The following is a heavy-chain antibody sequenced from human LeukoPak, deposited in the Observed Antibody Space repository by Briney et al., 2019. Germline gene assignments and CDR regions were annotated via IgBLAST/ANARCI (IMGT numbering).Heavy chain of an antibody. Sequence: SVTVSFKASGGTFSSYAISWVRQAPGQGHEWMGGIIPIFGTANYAQKFQGRVTITADKSTSTAYMELSSLRSEDTAVYYCARAPDYGDFRDAFDIWGQGTMVTVSS. V-gene: IGHV1-69*06. D-gene: IGHD4-17*01. J-gene: IGHJ3*02. CDR1: GGTFSSYA. CDR3: ARAPDYGDFRDAFDI. CDR2: IIPIFGTA.